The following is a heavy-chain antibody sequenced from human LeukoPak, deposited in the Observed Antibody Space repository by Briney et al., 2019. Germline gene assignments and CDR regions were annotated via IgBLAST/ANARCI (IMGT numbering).Heavy chain of an antibody. D-gene: IGHD2-2*01. CDR3: AKESSPRLDY. V-gene: IGHV3-30*18. Sequence: GGSLRLSCAASGFTLSSYGMHWVRQAPGKGLEWVAVISYDGSNKYYADSVKGRFTISRDNSKNTLYLQMNSLRAEDTAVYYCAKESSPRLDYWGQGTLVTVSS. J-gene: IGHJ4*02. CDR1: GFTLSSYG. CDR2: ISYDGSNK.